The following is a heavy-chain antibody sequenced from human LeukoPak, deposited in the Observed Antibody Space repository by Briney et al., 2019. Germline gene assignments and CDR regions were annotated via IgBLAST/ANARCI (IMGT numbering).Heavy chain of an antibody. D-gene: IGHD5-24*01. Sequence: SETLSLTCTVSGGSINSSYWSWIRQPPGKGLEWIGYIYYTGTTNYNPSLESRVTMSVDTSKNQFSLRLSSVSAADTAVYYCARVYGTLYKYRFLDYWGQGTLVTVSS. CDR2: IYYTGTT. J-gene: IGHJ4*02. V-gene: IGHV4-59*01. CDR1: GGSINSSY. CDR3: ARVYGTLYKYRFLDY.